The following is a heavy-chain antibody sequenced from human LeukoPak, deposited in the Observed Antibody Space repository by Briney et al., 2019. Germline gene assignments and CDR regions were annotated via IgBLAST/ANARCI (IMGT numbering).Heavy chain of an antibody. CDR3: TRRDGRASYKDSNFDS. D-gene: IGHD1-26*01. J-gene: IGHJ4*02. Sequence: GRSLRPSCAASGFTFSLYSMNWVRQAPGKGLEWVSCISSSSSYIYYADSVKGRVTIPRDNAKTSLYLQVSSLRAEDTAAYYCTRRDGRASYKDSNFDSWGQGILVTASS. CDR1: GFTFSLYS. CDR2: ISSSSSYI. V-gene: IGHV3-21*01.